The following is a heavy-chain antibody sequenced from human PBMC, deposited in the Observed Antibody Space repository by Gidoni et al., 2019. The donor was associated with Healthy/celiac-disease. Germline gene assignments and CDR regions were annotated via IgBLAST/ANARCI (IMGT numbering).Heavy chain of an antibody. D-gene: IGHD5-12*01. CDR1: GFTFSSYA. Sequence: QVQLVESGGGVVQPGRSLRLSCAASGFTFSSYAMHWVRQAPGKGLEWVAVISYDGSNKYYADSVKGRFTISRDNSKNTLYLQMNSLRAEDTAVYYGARASGYSGYGPFDYWGQGTLVTVSS. CDR2: ISYDGSNK. V-gene: IGHV3-30-3*01. J-gene: IGHJ4*02. CDR3: ARASGYSGYGPFDY.